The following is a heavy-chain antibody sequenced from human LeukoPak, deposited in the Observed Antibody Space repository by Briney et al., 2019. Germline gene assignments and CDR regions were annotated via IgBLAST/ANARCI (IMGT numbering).Heavy chain of an antibody. CDR2: IRYDGSNK. D-gene: IGHD6-19*01. V-gene: IGHV3-30*02. Sequence: GGSLRLSCAASGFTFSSYGMHWVRQAPGKGLEWVAFIRYDGSNKYYADSVKGRFTISRDNSKNTLYLQMNSLRAEDTAVYYCAKDVGGSSGWSKNYYYYGMDVWGQGTTVTVSS. CDR1: GFTFSSYG. CDR3: AKDVGGSSGWSKNYYYYGMDV. J-gene: IGHJ6*02.